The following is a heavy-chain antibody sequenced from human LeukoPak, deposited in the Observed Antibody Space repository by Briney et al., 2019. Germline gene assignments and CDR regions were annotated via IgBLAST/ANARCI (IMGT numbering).Heavy chain of an antibody. J-gene: IGHJ2*01. V-gene: IGHV1-2*02. Sequence: GASVKVSCKASGYTFTDYSMHWVRQAPGQGLEWMGWINPNSGGTNYTQKFQGRVTMTRDTSTSTAYMELISLRSDDTAVYYCASGMEGWYFDLWGRGTLVTVSS. D-gene: IGHD3-3*01. CDR1: GYTFTDYS. CDR3: ASGMEGWYFDL. CDR2: INPNSGGT.